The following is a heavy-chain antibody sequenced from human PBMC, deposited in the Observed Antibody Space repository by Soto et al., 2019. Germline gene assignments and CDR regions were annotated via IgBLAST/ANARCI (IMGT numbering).Heavy chain of an antibody. CDR3: AREVGDAFDI. J-gene: IGHJ3*02. V-gene: IGHV1-69*13. CDR2: IIPIFGTA. Sequence: ASVKVSCKASGGTFSSYAISWVRQPPGQGREWMGGIIPIFGTANYAPKFQGRVTITADESTSTAYMELSSLRSEDTAVYYCAREVGDAFDIWGQGTMVTVSS. D-gene: IGHD3-16*01. CDR1: GGTFSSYA.